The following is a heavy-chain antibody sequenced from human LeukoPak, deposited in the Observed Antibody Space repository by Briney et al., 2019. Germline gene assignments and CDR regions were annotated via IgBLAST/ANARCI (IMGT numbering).Heavy chain of an antibody. V-gene: IGHV3-21*01. D-gene: IGHD5-24*01. CDR1: GFAFSSYS. J-gene: IGHJ3*02. Sequence: GGSLRLSCAASGFAFSSYSMNWVRQAPGKGLEWGSSISSSIIYIYYADSLKGRFTITRDNAKNSMHLQMNRLRAEDTAGYYCARSGRDGDNWDAFDIWGQGKMVTISS. CDR2: ISSSIIYI. CDR3: ARSGRDGDNWDAFDI.